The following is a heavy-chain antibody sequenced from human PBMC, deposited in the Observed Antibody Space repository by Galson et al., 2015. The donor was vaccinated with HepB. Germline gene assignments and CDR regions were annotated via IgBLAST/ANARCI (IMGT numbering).Heavy chain of an antibody. Sequence: SVKVSCKASGYTFNSYSISWGRQAPGQGLEWLGGIIPMFDSPEYAHKFQGNFTISADKSTGPAYMDLRRRGFEDTAVYYCAKGLGYLSLAQYAFDVWGQGTKVSVPS. J-gene: IGHJ3*01. CDR2: IIPMFDSP. CDR3: AKGLGYLSLAQYAFDV. D-gene: IGHD3-16*01. CDR1: GYTFNSYS. V-gene: IGHV1-69*06.